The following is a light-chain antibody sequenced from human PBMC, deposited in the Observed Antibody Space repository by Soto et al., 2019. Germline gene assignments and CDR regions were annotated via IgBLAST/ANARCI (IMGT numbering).Light chain of an antibody. CDR2: LNSDGSH. J-gene: IGLJ2*01. CDR3: QTWGTAIHDVV. CDR1: SGHSTYA. V-gene: IGLV4-69*01. Sequence: QPVLTQSPSASASLGASVKLTCTLSSGHSTYAIAWHQQQPEKGPRYLMKLNSDGSHSKGDGIPYRFSGSSSGAERHLTISSLQSEDEADYYCQTWGTAIHDVVFGGGTKLTVL.